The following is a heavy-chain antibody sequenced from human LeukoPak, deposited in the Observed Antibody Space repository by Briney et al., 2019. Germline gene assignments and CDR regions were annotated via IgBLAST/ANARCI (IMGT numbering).Heavy chain of an antibody. V-gene: IGHV4-59*12. CDR3: ASGVVRGVPLDY. CDR1: GGSISSYY. CDR2: VYYSGST. D-gene: IGHD3-10*01. Sequence: SETLSLTCTVSGGSISSYYWSWIRQPPGKGLEWIGYVYYSGSTNYNPSLKGRVTISVDTSKNQFSLKLSSVTAADTAVYYCASGVVRGVPLDYWGQGTLVTVSS. J-gene: IGHJ4*02.